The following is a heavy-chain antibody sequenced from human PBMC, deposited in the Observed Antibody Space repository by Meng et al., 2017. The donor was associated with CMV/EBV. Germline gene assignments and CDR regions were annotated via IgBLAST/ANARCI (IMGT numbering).Heavy chain of an antibody. CDR3: ARGRYCSSTSCTYYYYGMDV. CDR1: GGSFSGYY. V-gene: IGHV4-34*01. D-gene: IGHD2-2*01. Sequence: SETLSLTCAVYGGSFSGYYWSWIRQPQGKGLEWIGEINHSGSTNYNPSLKSRVTISVDTSKNQFSLKLSSVTAADTAVYYCARGRYCSSTSCTYYYYGMDVWGQGTTVTVSS. J-gene: IGHJ6*02. CDR2: INHSGST.